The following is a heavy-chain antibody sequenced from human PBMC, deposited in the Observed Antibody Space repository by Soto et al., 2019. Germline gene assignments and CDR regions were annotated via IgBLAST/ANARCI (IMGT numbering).Heavy chain of an antibody. D-gene: IGHD6-19*01. V-gene: IGHV4-4*02. CDR1: GVSISSNYY. J-gene: IGHJ4*02. CDR2: ISHIGSV. CDR3: ARSFGWYAIDY. Sequence: QVLLQESGPGLVQPSGTLSLSCVVSGVSISSNYYWGWVRQPPGKGLEWLGDISHIGSVNYNPSLQDRVPISIDKSQNQFSLKGNSVTAADTAVYYCARSFGWYAIDYWGQGTLVNVSS.